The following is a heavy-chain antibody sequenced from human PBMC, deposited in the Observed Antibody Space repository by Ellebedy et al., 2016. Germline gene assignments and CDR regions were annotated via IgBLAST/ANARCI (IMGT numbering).Heavy chain of an antibody. D-gene: IGHD3-9*01. J-gene: IGHJ4*02. CDR3: ARAHTYVVLTGYYLDYFDY. V-gene: IGHV4-59*01. CDR1: GGSISAYF. Sequence: SETLSLTXTVSGGSISAYFWSWIRQPPGKGLEWLGYIFYSGSTNYNPSLKSRVTISVDTSKNQFSLMLSSVTAADTAVYYCARAHTYVVLTGYYLDYFDYWGQGTLVTVSS. CDR2: IFYSGST.